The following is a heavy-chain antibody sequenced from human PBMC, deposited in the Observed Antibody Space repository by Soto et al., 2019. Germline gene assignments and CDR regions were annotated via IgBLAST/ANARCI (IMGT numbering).Heavy chain of an antibody. V-gene: IGHV3-21*02. CDR2: IGPTGYDM. CDR3: MRGDNRDH. CDR1: GFSFSTYS. Sequence: EVQLVESGGGLVKPGGSLTLSCATSGFSFSTYSMNWARQAPGKGLQWIASIGPTGYDMYYADSVRGRFAISRDNAKDSLFLQMNSLRAEDTAVYYCMRGDNRDHWCQGTLVTVSS. J-gene: IGHJ4*02. D-gene: IGHD1-20*01.